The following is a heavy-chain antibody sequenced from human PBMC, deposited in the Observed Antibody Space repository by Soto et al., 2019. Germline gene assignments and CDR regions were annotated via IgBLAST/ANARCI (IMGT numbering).Heavy chain of an antibody. D-gene: IGHD3-10*01. CDR3: ARGDYYGSGSYTNSQFDY. CDR1: GYTFTSYA. Sequence: QVQLVQSGAEVKKPGASVKVSCKASGYTFTSYAMHWVRQAPGQRLEWMGWINAGNGNTKYSQKFQGRVTITRDTXAXPXXMELSSLRSEDTAVYYCARGDYYGSGSYTNSQFDYWGQGTLVTVSS. CDR2: INAGNGNT. J-gene: IGHJ4*02. V-gene: IGHV1-3*01.